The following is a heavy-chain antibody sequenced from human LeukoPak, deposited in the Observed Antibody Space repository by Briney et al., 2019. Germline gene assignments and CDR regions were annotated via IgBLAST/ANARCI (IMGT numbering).Heavy chain of an antibody. CDR2: IYTSGST. D-gene: IGHD5-12*01. CDR3: ARHPGGYPYYFDY. CDR1: GGSMSSYF. Sequence: SSETLSLTCTVSGGSMSSYFWSWIRQPAGKGLEWIGRIYTSGSTNYNPSLQSRVTMSVDTSNNQFSLKLSSVTAADTAVYYCARHPGGYPYYFDYWGQGTLVTVSS. V-gene: IGHV4-4*07. J-gene: IGHJ4*02.